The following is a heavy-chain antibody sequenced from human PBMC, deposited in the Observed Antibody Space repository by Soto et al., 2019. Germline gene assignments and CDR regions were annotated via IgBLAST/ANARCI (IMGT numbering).Heavy chain of an antibody. J-gene: IGHJ4*02. Sequence: QVQLVESGGGVVHPGRSLRLSCAASGFTFSRYGMHWVRQAPGKGLEWMALISYDGSDTYYADSGTGRFTISRDNSKNTLSMQMNSLRPEDTGVYYCAKDQCRIYNPFDYGRQGTMVTVSS. CDR3: AKDQCRIYNPFDY. CDR1: GFTFSRYG. D-gene: IGHD1-1*01. V-gene: IGHV3-30*18. CDR2: ISYDGSDT.